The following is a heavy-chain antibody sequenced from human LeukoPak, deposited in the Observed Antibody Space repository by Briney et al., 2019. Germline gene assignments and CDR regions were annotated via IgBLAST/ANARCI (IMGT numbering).Heavy chain of an antibody. D-gene: IGHD5-18*01. J-gene: IGHJ4*02. CDR3: ARRPGGYSYGFPIYYFDY. CDR2: ISYSGST. CDR1: GGSISSYY. V-gene: IGHV4-59*08. Sequence: PSETLSLTCTVSGGSISSYYWSWIRQPPGKGLEWIACISYSGSTKYNPSLKSRVTISVDTSKNQLSLKLSSVTAADTAVYYCARRPGGYSYGFPIYYFDYWGQGTLVTVSS.